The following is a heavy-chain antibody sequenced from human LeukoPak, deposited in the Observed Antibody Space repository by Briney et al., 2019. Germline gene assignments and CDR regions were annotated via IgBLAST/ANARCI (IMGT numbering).Heavy chain of an antibody. CDR3: ARDTIRADAFDI. CDR2: IYYSGST. D-gene: IGHD5-24*01. V-gene: IGHV4-59*01. Sequence: PSETLSLTCTVSGGSISSYYWSWIRQPPGKGLEWIGYIYYSGSTNYNPSLKSRVTISVDTSKNQFSLKLSSVTAADTAVYYCARDTIRADAFDIWGQGTMVTVSS. CDR1: GGSISSYY. J-gene: IGHJ3*02.